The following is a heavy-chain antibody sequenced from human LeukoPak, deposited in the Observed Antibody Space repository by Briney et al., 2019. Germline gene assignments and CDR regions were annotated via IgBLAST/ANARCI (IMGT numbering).Heavy chain of an antibody. CDR3: ARGHSGYDSDRFDY. D-gene: IGHD5-12*01. CDR1: GFTFSTYA. J-gene: IGHJ4*02. Sequence: PGGSLRLSCAASGFTFSTYAMSWVRQAPGKGLEWVSVISGSGGSTYYADSVKGRFTISRDNSKNTLYLQMNSLRAEDTAVYYCARGHSGYDSDRFDYRGQGILVTVSS. V-gene: IGHV3-23*01. CDR2: ISGSGGST.